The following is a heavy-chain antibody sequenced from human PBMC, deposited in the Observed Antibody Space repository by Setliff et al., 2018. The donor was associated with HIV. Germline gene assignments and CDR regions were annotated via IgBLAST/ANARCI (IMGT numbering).Heavy chain of an antibody. CDR3: AKDRSEITIFGVIISH. Sequence: ETLSLTCAVYGGSLSGHYWSWIRQPPGRGLEWVGRIKSKTDGGTTDYAAPVKGRFTISRHDSKNTLYLQMNSLRAEDTAVYYCAKDRSEITIFGVIISHWGQGSLVTVSS. D-gene: IGHD3-3*01. CDR1: GGSLSGHY. CDR2: IKSKTDGGTT. V-gene: IGHV3-15*01. J-gene: IGHJ4*02.